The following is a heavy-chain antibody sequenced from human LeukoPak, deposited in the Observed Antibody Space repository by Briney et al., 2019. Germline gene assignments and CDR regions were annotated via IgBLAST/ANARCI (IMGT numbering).Heavy chain of an antibody. CDR1: GFTFSRYG. Sequence: GGSLRLSCAASGFTFSRYGMHWVRQAPGKGLEWVAVISYDGNNKYHADSVKGRFTISRDNSKNTLYLQMNGLRVEDTAVYYCAKDYGDYNFDYWGHGSLVAVSS. CDR3: AKDYGDYNFDY. D-gene: IGHD4-17*01. CDR2: ISYDGNNK. J-gene: IGHJ4*01. V-gene: IGHV3-30*18.